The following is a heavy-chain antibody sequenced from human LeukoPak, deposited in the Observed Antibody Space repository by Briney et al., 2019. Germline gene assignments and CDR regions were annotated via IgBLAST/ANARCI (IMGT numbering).Heavy chain of an antibody. V-gene: IGHV3-23*01. D-gene: IGHD2-15*01. Sequence: QPGGSLRLSCAASGFTFSSYAMSWVRQAPGKGLEWVSAISGSGGSTYYADSVKGRFTISKDNSKNTLYLQMNSLRAEDTAVYYCAKAHCSGGSCYWFDPWGQGTLVTVSS. CDR3: AKAHCSGGSCYWFDP. CDR2: ISGSGGST. CDR1: GFTFSSYA. J-gene: IGHJ5*02.